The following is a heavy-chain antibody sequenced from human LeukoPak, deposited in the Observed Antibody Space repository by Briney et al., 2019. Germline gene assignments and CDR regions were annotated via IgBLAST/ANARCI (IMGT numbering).Heavy chain of an antibody. CDR3: AKLRRGCSSTSCYGQYYFDY. J-gene: IGHJ4*02. Sequence: AGGSLRLSCAASGFTFSSYAMRSGREAPGKGLERVSAISVSGGSTYYADSVKGRFTISRDNSKNTLYLQMNSLRAEDTAVYYCAKLRRGCSSTSCYGQYYFDYWGQGTLVTVSS. V-gene: IGHV3-23*01. CDR1: GFTFSSYA. CDR2: ISVSGGST. D-gene: IGHD2-2*01.